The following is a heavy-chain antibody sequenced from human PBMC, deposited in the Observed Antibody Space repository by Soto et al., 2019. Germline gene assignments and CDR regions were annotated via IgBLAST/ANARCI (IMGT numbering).Heavy chain of an antibody. CDR2: IYYSGST. CDR3: ARDEGRGHYDFWSGSPFSGMDV. Sequence: PSETLSLTCTVSGGSISSYYWSWIRQPPGKGLEWIGYIYYSGSTNYNPSLKSRVTISVDTSKNQFSLKLSSVTAADTAVYYCARDEGRGHYDFWSGSPFSGMDVWGQGTTVTV. CDR1: GGSISSYY. V-gene: IGHV4-59*01. D-gene: IGHD3-3*01. J-gene: IGHJ6*02.